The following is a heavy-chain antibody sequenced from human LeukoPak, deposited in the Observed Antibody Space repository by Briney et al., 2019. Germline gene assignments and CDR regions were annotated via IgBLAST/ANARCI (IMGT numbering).Heavy chain of an antibody. D-gene: IGHD3-22*01. V-gene: IGHV4-39*01. CDR2: IYYSGST. CDR1: GGSISSSSYY. J-gene: IGHJ6*03. CDR3: ARQSYYYDSSGSYYYMDV. Sequence: PSETLSLTCTVSGGSISSSSYYWGWIRQPPGKGLEWIGSIYYSGSTYHNPSLKSRVTISVDTSKNQFSLKLSSVTAADTAVYYCARQSYYYDSSGSYYYMDVWGKGTTVTVSS.